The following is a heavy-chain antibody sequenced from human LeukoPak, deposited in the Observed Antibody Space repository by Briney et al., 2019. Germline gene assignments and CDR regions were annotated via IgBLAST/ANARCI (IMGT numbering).Heavy chain of an antibody. Sequence: ASVKVSCKASGYTFTSSDINWVRQATGQGLEWMGWMNPNSGNTGYAQKFQGRVTMTRNTSISTAYMELSSLRSEDTAVYYCARDGYNSYYYYYYMDVWGKGTTVTVSS. CDR2: MNPNSGNT. J-gene: IGHJ6*03. V-gene: IGHV1-8*01. CDR3: ARDGYNSYYYYYYMDV. CDR1: GYTFTSSD. D-gene: IGHD5-24*01.